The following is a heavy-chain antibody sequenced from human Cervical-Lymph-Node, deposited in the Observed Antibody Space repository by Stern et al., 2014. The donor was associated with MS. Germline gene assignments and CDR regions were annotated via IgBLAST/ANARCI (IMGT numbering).Heavy chain of an antibody. D-gene: IGHD3-22*01. CDR3: ARDSYQSSGYYPC. CDR1: GGSISSGGFS. V-gene: IGHV4-31*02. Sequence: QLQLQESGPGLVKPSQTLSLTCTVSGGSISSGGFSWNWIRQHPGKGLEWIGYIYNSGSTYYNPSLKSRVTISVDTSKHQFSLKLNSVTAADTAVYYCARDSYQSSGYYPCWGRGTLVTVSS. CDR2: IYNSGST. J-gene: IGHJ4*02.